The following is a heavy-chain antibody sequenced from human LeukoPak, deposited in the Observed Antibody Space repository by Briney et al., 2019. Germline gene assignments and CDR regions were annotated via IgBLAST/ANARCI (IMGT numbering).Heavy chain of an antibody. D-gene: IGHD1-26*01. V-gene: IGHV1-8*03. CDR3: ARALSRRGSYGGYYFDY. CDR2: MNPNSGNT. Sequence: GASVKVSCKASGYTFTSYDINWVRQATGQGLEWMGWMNPNSGNTGYAQKFQGRVTITRNTSIGTAYMELSSLRSEDTAVYYCARALSRRGSYGGYYFDYWGQGTLVTVSS. J-gene: IGHJ4*02. CDR1: GYTFTSYD.